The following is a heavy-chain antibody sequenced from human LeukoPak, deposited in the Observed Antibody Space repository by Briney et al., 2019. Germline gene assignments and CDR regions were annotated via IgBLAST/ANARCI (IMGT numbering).Heavy chain of an antibody. D-gene: IGHD3-10*01. Sequence: GGSLRLSCTASGFTFRRYDVSWVRQAPGKGLEWVSGISDSAGTTYYADSVKGRFSISRDNSKNTLNLQMSSLRAEDTAVYYCAKSYYYGSGDYSLTAFDIWGQGTMVTVSS. CDR2: ISDSAGTT. CDR3: AKSYYYGSGDYSLTAFDI. V-gene: IGHV3-23*01. CDR1: GFTFRRYD. J-gene: IGHJ3*02.